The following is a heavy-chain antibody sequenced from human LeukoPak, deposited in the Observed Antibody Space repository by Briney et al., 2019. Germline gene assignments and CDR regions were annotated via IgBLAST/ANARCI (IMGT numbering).Heavy chain of an antibody. CDR2: IYYSGST. CDR1: GGSVSSGSYY. CDR3: ARGGRAHMVRGVIWFDP. V-gene: IGHV4-61*01. Sequence: SETLSLTCTVSGGSVSSGSYYWRWIRQPPGKGLEWIGYIYYSGSTNYNPSLKSRVTISVDTSKHQFSLKLSSVTAADTAVYYCARGGRAHMVRGVIWFDPWGQGTLVTVSS. D-gene: IGHD3-10*01. J-gene: IGHJ5*02.